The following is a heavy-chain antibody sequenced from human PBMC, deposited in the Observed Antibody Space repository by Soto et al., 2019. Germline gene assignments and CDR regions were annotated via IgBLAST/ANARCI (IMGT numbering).Heavy chain of an antibody. D-gene: IGHD3-10*01. J-gene: IGHJ4*02. V-gene: IGHV1-69*02. Sequence: QVQLVQSGAEVKRPGSSEKVSCKASGDTFTFYSINWVRQAPGLGLEWMGRINPILSMSNYAQRFQGRVTMTADKSTSTAYMERSSLRSEDTAIYYCASSYGSGYRAFDYWGQGALVTVSS. CDR1: GDTFTFYS. CDR2: INPILSMS. CDR3: ASSYGSGYRAFDY.